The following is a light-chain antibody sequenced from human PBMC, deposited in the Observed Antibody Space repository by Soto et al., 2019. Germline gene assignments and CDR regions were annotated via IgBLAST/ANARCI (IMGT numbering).Light chain of an antibody. CDR3: QHRTNWPPYT. V-gene: IGKV3-15*01. CDR1: QSVSRN. Sequence: ETVMTQSPATLSVSPGERATLSCRASQSVSRNLAWYQYKPGQAPRLLIYGASTRATGIPVRFSGSGSGTEFTLTISSLQSEDFAVYYCQHRTNWPPYTFGQGTKLEI. J-gene: IGKJ2*01. CDR2: GAS.